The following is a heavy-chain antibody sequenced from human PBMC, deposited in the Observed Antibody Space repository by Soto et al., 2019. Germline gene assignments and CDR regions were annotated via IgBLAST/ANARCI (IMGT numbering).Heavy chain of an antibody. CDR1: GFTFCDYY. V-gene: IGHV3-11*01. CDR3: AKYCSGGSCYEDAFDI. CDR2: ISSSGSTI. D-gene: IGHD2-15*01. J-gene: IGHJ3*02. Sequence: GGSLRLSCAASGFTFCDYYMSWIRQAPGKGLEWVSYISSSGSTIYYADSVKGRFTISRDNAKNSLYLQMNSLRAEDTAVYYCAKYCSGGSCYEDAFDIWGQGTMVTVSS.